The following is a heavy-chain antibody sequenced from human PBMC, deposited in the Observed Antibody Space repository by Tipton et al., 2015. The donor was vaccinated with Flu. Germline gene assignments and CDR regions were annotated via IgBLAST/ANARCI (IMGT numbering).Heavy chain of an antibody. Sequence: SLRLSCEASGFTFSSYAMSWVRQAPGKGLEWVSAISGSGGSTYYADSVKGRFTISRDNSKNTLYLQMNSLRADDTAVYYCAKAGGGITGTHEAARLPGLGEFDPGGQGTLVTVPS. CDR1: GFTFSSYA. CDR2: ISGSGGST. V-gene: IGHV3-23*01. J-gene: IGHJ5*02. CDR3: AKAGGGITGTHEAARLPGLGEFDP. D-gene: IGHD1/OR15-1a*01.